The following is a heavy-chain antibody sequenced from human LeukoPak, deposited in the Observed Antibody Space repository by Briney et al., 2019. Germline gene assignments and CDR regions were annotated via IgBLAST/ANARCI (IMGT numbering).Heavy chain of an antibody. J-gene: IGHJ4*02. Sequence: SETLSLTCAVYGGSFSGYYWSWIRQPPGKGLEWIGEINHSGSTNYNPSLKSRVTISVDTSKNQFSLKLSSVTAADTAVYYCARRYYYGSGRRIDYWGQGTLVTVSS. V-gene: IGHV4-34*01. CDR1: GGSFSGYY. CDR2: INHSGST. CDR3: ARRYYYGSGRRIDY. D-gene: IGHD3-10*01.